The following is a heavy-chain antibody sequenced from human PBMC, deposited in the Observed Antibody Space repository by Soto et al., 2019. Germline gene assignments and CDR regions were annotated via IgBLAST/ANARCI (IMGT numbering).Heavy chain of an antibody. CDR1: GFTFSSYA. D-gene: IGHD6-19*01. CDR3: ARGGSGWYKDGMDV. J-gene: IGHJ6*02. CDR2: ISYDGSNK. V-gene: IGHV3-30-3*01. Sequence: QVQLVESGGGVVQPGRSLRLSCAASGFTFSSYAMHWVRQAPGKGLEWVAVISYDGSNKYHADSVKGRFTISRDNSKNTVYLQMTSLRAEDTAVCYCARGGSGWYKDGMDVWGQGTTVTVSS.